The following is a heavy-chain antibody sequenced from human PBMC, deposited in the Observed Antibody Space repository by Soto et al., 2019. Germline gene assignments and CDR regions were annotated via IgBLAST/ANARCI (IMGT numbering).Heavy chain of an antibody. Sequence: PGGSLRLSCAASGFTFSSYWMHWVRQAPGKGLVWVSRINSDGSSTSYADSVKGRFTISRDNSKNTLYLQMNSLRAEDTAVYYCAKVGGITMVRGVTDYWGQGTLVTVSS. J-gene: IGHJ4*02. CDR3: AKVGGITMVRGVTDY. D-gene: IGHD3-10*01. CDR2: INSDGSST. V-gene: IGHV3-74*01. CDR1: GFTFSSYW.